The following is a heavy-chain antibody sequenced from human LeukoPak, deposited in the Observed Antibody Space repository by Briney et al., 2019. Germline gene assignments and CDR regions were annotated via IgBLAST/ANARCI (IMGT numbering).Heavy chain of an antibody. D-gene: IGHD4-11*01. CDR1: GFTFDDYG. CDR3: ARRYSYYYYMDV. V-gene: IGHV3-20*04. J-gene: IGHJ6*03. Sequence: PGGSLRLSCAASGFTFDDYGMSWVRQAPGKGLEWVSGINWNGGSTGYADSVKGRFTISRDNAKNSLYLQMNSLRAEDTALYYFARRYSYYYYMDVWGKGTTVTVSS. CDR2: INWNGGST.